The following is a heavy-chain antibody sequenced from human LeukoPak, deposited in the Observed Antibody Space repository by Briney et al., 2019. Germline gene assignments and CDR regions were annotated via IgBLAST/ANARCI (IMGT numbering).Heavy chain of an antibody. Sequence: TGGSLRLSCAVSGFTFSSYWMTWVRQAPGKGLEWVANIKQDGSDTYSVDSVKGRFTISRDNAKNSLYLEMNSLRVEDTAVYYCATSGYSGYGIDYWGQGTLVAVSS. D-gene: IGHD5-12*01. CDR3: ATSGYSGYGIDY. CDR2: IKQDGSDT. V-gene: IGHV3-7*03. CDR1: GFTFSSYW. J-gene: IGHJ4*02.